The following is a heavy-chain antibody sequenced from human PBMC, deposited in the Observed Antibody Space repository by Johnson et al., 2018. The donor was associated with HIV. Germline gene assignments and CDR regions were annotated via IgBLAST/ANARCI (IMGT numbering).Heavy chain of an antibody. J-gene: IGHJ3*02. CDR2: ISYEGSTK. Sequence: QVQLVESGGGVVQPGRSLRLSCAASGFTFGTFAMHWVRQAPGKGLEWVAVISYEGSTKYYADSVKGRFTVSRDNYKNTLYLQMNSLRAEDTAVYYCAKDSSFSYYYSDAFDIWGQGTLVTVSS. D-gene: IGHD3-10*01. V-gene: IGHV3-30*04. CDR1: GFTFGTFA. CDR3: AKDSSFSYYYSDAFDI.